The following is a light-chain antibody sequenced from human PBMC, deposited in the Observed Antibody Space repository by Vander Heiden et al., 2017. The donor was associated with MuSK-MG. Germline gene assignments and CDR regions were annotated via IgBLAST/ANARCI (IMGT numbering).Light chain of an antibody. Sequence: SFELTQDPAVSVALGQRVRITCQGDAFRKYYGSWYQQRPGQAPILVIYRKSKRPSGVPDRFSGSTSGDSVSLTISGAQAEDEAVYYCSSRDSSGTWVFGGGTRLTVL. CDR2: RKS. CDR1: AFRKYY. CDR3: SSRDSSGTWV. J-gene: IGLJ3*02. V-gene: IGLV3-19*01.